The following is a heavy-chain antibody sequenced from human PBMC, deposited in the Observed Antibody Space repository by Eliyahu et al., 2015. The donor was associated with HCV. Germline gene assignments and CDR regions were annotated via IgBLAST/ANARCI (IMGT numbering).Heavy chain of an antibody. CDR3: ARDDSRWTY. D-gene: IGHD6-13*01. Sequence: QLQLQESGPGLVKPSETLSLTCTVSGGSISSSTYYWGWIRQPPGKGLEWIGSIYYSGSTYYNPSPQSRVTISVETSKNQFSLKLNSVTAADTAVYYCARDDSRWTYWGQGTLVTVSS. V-gene: IGHV4-39*01. CDR1: GGSISSSTYY. J-gene: IGHJ4*02. CDR2: IYYSGST.